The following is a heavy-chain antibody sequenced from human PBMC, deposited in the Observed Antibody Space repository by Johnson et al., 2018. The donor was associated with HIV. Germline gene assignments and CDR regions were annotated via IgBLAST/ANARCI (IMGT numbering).Heavy chain of an antibody. CDR2: ISYDGGDK. D-gene: IGHD1-26*01. J-gene: IGHJ3*02. V-gene: IGHV3-30*14. CDR1: GFTFSFYA. CDR3: ARGGGSDDAGDAFDI. Sequence: QVQLVESGGGVAQPGKSLRLSCAASGFTFSFYAMHWVRQAPGKGLEWVAVISYDGGDKYYADSVKGRFTISRDNSKNTLYLQMNSLRAEDTAVYYCARGGGSDDAGDAFDIWGQGTMVTVSS.